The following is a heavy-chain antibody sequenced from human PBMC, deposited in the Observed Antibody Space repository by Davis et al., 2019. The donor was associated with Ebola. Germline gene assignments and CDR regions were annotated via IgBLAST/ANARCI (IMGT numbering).Heavy chain of an antibody. CDR1: GFTFNNYA. J-gene: IGHJ6*02. CDR2: IDVSGDTT. CDR3: AKTRRLYFYYGMDV. Sequence: PGGSLRLSCAASGFTFNNYAMTWVRQAPGKGLEWVSGIDVSGDTTYYADSVKGRFTVSRDNSENTVYLQMNSLRADDTAIYYCAKTRRLYFYYGMDVWGQGTTVTVSS. V-gene: IGHV3-23*01.